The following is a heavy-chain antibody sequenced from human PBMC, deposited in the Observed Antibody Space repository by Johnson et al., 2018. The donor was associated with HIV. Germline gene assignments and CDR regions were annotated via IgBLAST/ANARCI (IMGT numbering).Heavy chain of an antibody. V-gene: IGHV3-20*04. Sequence: VQLVESGGGVVRPGGSLRLSCAASGFTFDDYGMSWVRQAPGKGLEWVSGINWNGGSTGYANSVKGRFTISRDNSKNTLYLQMGSLRAEDMAVYYCAREQATLWFRASGAAFAVWGQGTMVTVSS. J-gene: IGHJ3*01. D-gene: IGHD3-10*01. CDR2: INWNGGST. CDR1: GFTFDDYG. CDR3: AREQATLWFRASGAAFAV.